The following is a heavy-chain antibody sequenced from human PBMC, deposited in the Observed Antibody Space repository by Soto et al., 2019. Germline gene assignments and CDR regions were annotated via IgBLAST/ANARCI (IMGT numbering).Heavy chain of an antibody. Sequence: ASVKVSCKASGYTFTGFYMHWVRQAPGQGLEWMGWINPNSGGTSYAQKFQGRVTMTRDTSISTVSMELNRLRSDDTAVYYCARDLAGDDYFDYSGQRTLVAFSS. J-gene: IGHJ4*02. D-gene: IGHD6-19*01. CDR2: INPNSGGT. CDR3: ARDLAGDDYFDY. V-gene: IGHV1-2*02. CDR1: GYTFTGFY.